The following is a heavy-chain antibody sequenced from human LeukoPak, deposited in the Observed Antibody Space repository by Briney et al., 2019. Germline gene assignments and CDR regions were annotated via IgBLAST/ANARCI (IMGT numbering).Heavy chain of an antibody. CDR3: ARVPHGEGYFDS. J-gene: IGHJ4*02. CDR2: INSDGST. CDR1: GFTFSSYW. Sequence: GGSLRLSCAASGFTFSSYWMHWVRQAPGKRLVWVSRINSDGSTTYADSVKGRFTISRDNAKNTLYLQMDSLRGEDTAVYYCARVPHGEGYFDSWGQGTLVTVSS. V-gene: IGHV3-74*03.